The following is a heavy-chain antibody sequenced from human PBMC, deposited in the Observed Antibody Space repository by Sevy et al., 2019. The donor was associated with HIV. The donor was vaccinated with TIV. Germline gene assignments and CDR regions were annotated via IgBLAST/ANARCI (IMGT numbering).Heavy chain of an antibody. Sequence: ASVKVSCKASGGTFSSYSIGWVRQATGQGLEWMGRIIPILDVANYAQKFKGRVTITADKSTSTAYLELSSLRSDDTAVYYCARDLGSGYDLGGFDIWGQGTKVTVSS. CDR1: GGTFSSYS. D-gene: IGHD5-12*01. J-gene: IGHJ3*02. CDR3: ARDLGSGYDLGGFDI. CDR2: IIPILDVA. V-gene: IGHV1-69*04.